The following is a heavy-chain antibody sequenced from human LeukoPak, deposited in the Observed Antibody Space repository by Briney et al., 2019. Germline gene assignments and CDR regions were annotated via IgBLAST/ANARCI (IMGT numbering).Heavy chain of an antibody. Sequence: GGSLRLSCAASGFTFSNYWMSWVRQAPGKGLEWVANIRPDGSQTFYVDSVKGRITVSRDNTKNSLYLQMNTLRAEDTAVYYCARNRRGDYWRQGTLVSVSS. CDR2: IRPDGSQT. J-gene: IGHJ4*02. CDR3: ARNRRGDY. V-gene: IGHV3-7*01. CDR1: GFTFSNYW.